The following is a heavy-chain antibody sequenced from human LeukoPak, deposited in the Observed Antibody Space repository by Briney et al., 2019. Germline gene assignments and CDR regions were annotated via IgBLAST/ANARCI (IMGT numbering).Heavy chain of an antibody. CDR1: GGSVSGNGYY. D-gene: IGHD4-17*01. V-gene: IGHV4-61*08. CDR3: ARVRDGDYGYIGFDP. CDR2: IFYSGST. Sequence: SETLSLTCTVSGGSVSGNGYYWGWIRQPPGKGLESIGYIFYSGSTNYNPSLKSRVTISVDTSKNQFPLKLSSVTAADTAVYHCARVRDGDYGYIGFDPWGQGTLVTVSS. J-gene: IGHJ5*02.